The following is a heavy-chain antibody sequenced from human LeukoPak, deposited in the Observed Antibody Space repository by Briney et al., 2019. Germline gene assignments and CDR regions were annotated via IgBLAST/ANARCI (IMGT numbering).Heavy chain of an antibody. D-gene: IGHD3-22*01. Sequence: SETLSLTCSVSGGSIRSGSYYWSWIRRPAGKGLEWIGRIYTSGSTNYNPSLKSRVTISVDTSKNQFSLKLSSVTAADTAVYYCARSADSSGWYYFDYWGQGTLVTVSS. J-gene: IGHJ4*02. CDR2: IYTSGST. CDR3: ARSADSSGWYYFDY. V-gene: IGHV4-61*02. CDR1: GGSIRSGSYY.